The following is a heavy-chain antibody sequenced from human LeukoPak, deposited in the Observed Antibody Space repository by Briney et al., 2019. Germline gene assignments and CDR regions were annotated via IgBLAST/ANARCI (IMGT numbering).Heavy chain of an antibody. Sequence: VASVKVSCKASGYTFTNDDINWVRQATGQGLEWMGWVNPNSGNRGYAQTFQGRLTITRNTSISTAYLDLSSLRSDDTAVYYCARGTISGSRSFDPWGQGTLVTVSS. J-gene: IGHJ5*02. CDR3: ARGTISGSRSFDP. D-gene: IGHD3-9*01. V-gene: IGHV1-8*03. CDR2: VNPNSGNR. CDR1: GYTFTNDD.